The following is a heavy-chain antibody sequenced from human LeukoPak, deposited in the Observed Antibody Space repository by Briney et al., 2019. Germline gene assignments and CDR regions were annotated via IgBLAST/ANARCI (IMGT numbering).Heavy chain of an antibody. Sequence: SETLSLTCTVSGGSVSSGSYYWSWIRQPPGKGLEWIGYIYYSGSTNYNPSLKSRVTISVDTSKNQFSLKLSSVTAADTAVYYCARDPYCSGGSCYSVFDPWGQGTLVTVSS. CDR3: ARDPYCSGGSCYSVFDP. D-gene: IGHD2-15*01. CDR1: GGSVSSGSYY. J-gene: IGHJ5*02. CDR2: IYYSGST. V-gene: IGHV4-61*01.